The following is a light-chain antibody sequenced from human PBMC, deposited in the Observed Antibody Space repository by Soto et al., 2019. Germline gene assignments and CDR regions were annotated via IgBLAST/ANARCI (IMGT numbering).Light chain of an antibody. CDR3: QQSYNFPRT. J-gene: IGKJ1*01. CDR2: SAY. CDR1: QSISSY. V-gene: IGKV1-39*01. Sequence: DIQMTQSPSSLSASVGDRVTITCRASQSISSYLNWYLQKPGQAPKLLIYSAYSLQSGVSPRFSGDGSGTDFTLTISSLQPEDFATYYCQQSYNFPRTFGQGTTV.